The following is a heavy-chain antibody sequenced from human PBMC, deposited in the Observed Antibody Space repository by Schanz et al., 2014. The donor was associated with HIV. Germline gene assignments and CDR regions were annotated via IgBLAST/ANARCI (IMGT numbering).Heavy chain of an antibody. CDR2: ISNNGNEK. Sequence: QVQLVESGGGVVQPGRSLTLSCATTGFPLRDYGMHWVRQAAGKGLEWLAFISNNGNEKDYGDSVKGRFTISRDNAKNSLYLQMNSLRAEDTAFYYCAKDWARTAGYCFHYWGQGTLVTVSS. CDR1: GFPLRDYG. V-gene: IGHV3-30*18. J-gene: IGHJ4*02. CDR3: AKDWARTAGYCFHY. D-gene: IGHD3-9*01.